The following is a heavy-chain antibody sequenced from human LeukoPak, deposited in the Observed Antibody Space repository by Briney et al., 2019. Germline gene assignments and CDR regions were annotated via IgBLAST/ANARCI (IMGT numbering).Heavy chain of an antibody. CDR2: IYTSGST. Sequence: SETLSLTCTVSGGSISSYYWSWIRQPAGKGLEWIGRIYTSGSTNYNPSLKSRVTMSVDTSKNQFSLKLSSVTAADTAVYCCARTYYYDSSGYYYGDYWGQGTLVTVSS. D-gene: IGHD3-22*01. CDR3: ARTYYYDSSGYYYGDY. V-gene: IGHV4-4*07. CDR1: GGSISSYY. J-gene: IGHJ4*02.